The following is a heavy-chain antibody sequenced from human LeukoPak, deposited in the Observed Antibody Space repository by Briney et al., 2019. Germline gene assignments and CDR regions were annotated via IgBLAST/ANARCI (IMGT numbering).Heavy chain of an antibody. CDR3: ARSTGGGYCSSISCYTSSSYYYYYMDV. CDR1: GGSISSGSYY. J-gene: IGHJ6*03. CDR2: IYTSGST. D-gene: IGHD2-2*02. V-gene: IGHV4-61*02. Sequence: SQTLSLTCTVSGGSISSGSYYWSWIRQPAGKGLEWIGRIYTSGSTNYNPSLKSRVTISVDTSKNQFSLKLSSVTAADTAVYYCARSTGGGYCSSISCYTSSSYYYYYMDVWGKGTTVTVSS.